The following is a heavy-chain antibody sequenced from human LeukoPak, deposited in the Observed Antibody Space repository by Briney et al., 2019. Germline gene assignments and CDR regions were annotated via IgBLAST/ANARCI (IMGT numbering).Heavy chain of an antibody. J-gene: IGHJ6*02. CDR2: IYYSGSP. V-gene: IGHV4-59*08. CDR1: GGSINSYY. CDR3: ARSIVVAGFVSDYYYYGMDV. Sequence: SETLSLTCTVPGGSINSYYWSWIRQPPGKGLEWVGYIYYSGSPTYHPSLKSRVAISIHTSKKHFSLKLSSVTAADTAVYYCARSIVVAGFVSDYYYYGMDVWGQGTTVTVSS. D-gene: IGHD6-19*01.